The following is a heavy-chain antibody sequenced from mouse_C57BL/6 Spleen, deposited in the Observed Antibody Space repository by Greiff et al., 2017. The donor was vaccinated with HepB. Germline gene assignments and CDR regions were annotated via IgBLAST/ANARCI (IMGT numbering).Heavy chain of an antibody. V-gene: IGHV3-6*01. CDR1: GYSITSGYY. D-gene: IGHD2-3*01. CDR3: ARGDGYYEYFDV. CDR2: ISYDGSN. Sequence: EVKLQESGPGLVKPSQSLSLTCSVTGYSITSGYYWNWIRQFPGNKLEWMGYISYDGSNNYNPSLKNRISITRDTSKNQFFLKLNSVTTEDTATYYCARGDGYYEYFDVWGTGTTVTVSS. J-gene: IGHJ1*03.